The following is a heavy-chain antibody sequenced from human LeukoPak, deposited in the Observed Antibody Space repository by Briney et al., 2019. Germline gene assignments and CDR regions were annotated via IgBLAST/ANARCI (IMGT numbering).Heavy chain of an antibody. CDR2: INRDGSRT. J-gene: IGHJ4*02. CDR1: GFTFSNHW. D-gene: IGHD5-18*01. CDR3: ARGGSDTAMAHDY. Sequence: GGSLRLSCAASGFTFSNHWMHWVRQAPGKGLMWVSRINRDGSRTDYADSVKGRFTISRDDAENTLYLQVNSLRAEDTAVYFCARGGSDTAMAHDYWGQGTLVTVSS. V-gene: IGHV3-74*01.